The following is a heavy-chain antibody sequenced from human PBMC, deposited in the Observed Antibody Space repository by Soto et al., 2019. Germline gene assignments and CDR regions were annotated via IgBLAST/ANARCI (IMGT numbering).Heavy chain of an antibody. CDR2: IIPIFGTA. CDR3: ARGVWEYSGYGWYSLYGMDV. CDR1: GGTFSSYA. V-gene: IGHV1-69*01. J-gene: IGHJ6*02. Sequence: QVQLVQSGAEVKKPGSSVKVSCKASGGTFSSYAISWVRQAPGQGLEWMGGIIPIFGTANYAQKFQGRVTIAADESTSTAAMELSSLRSEDTAVYYCARGVWEYSGYGWYSLYGMDVWGHGTTVTVSS. D-gene: IGHD5-12*01.